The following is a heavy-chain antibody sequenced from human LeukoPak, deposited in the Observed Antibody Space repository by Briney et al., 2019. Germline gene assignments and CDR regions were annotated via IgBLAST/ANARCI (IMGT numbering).Heavy chain of an antibody. CDR3: ATAVASSSGWYADY. V-gene: IGHV3-33*03. CDR2: IWYDGSNK. J-gene: IGHJ4*02. D-gene: IGHD6-19*01. CDR1: GFTFRSYG. Sequence: QSGGSLRLSCAASGFTFRSYGVHWVRQAPGKGLEWVAVIWYDGSNKYYADSVKGRFTVSRDNSKNTLYLQMNSLRAEDTAVYYCATAVASSSGWYADYWGQGTLVTVSS.